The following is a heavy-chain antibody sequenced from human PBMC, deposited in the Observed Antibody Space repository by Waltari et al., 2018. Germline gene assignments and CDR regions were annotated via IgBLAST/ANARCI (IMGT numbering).Heavy chain of an antibody. Sequence: EGQLVASGGGLVQPGGSVTLSCAASGFAFSDAWMSWVRQVPGKGLEWGGRIKDKSDGGTTDYATPVKGRFTISRDDSKNLLSLEMNSLKTDDTGVYYCVAPWTIWGQGTLVTVSS. CDR1: GFAFSDAW. V-gene: IGHV3-15*01. CDR3: VAPWTI. D-gene: IGHD3-3*01. CDR2: IKDKSDGGTT. J-gene: IGHJ4*02.